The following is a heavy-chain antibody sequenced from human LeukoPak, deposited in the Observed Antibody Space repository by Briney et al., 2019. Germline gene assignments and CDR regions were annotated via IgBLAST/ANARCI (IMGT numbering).Heavy chain of an antibody. Sequence: ASEKVSYKASGYTFTSYYMHWVRQAPGQGLEWMGIINPSDGRTSYEQKFQGRVTMIRDMSTSTYYLELSSLRSDDTAVYYCAILGTTFDYWGQGTLVTASS. CDR1: GYTFTSYY. D-gene: IGHD1-1*01. CDR2: INPSDGRT. J-gene: IGHJ4*02. V-gene: IGHV1-46*01. CDR3: AILGTTFDY.